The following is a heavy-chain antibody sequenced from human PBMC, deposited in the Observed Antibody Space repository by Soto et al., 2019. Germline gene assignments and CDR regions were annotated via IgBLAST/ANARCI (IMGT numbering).Heavy chain of an antibody. D-gene: IGHD2-15*01. CDR1: GFTFSSYA. CDR2: ISGSGGST. V-gene: IGHV3-23*01. J-gene: IGHJ4*02. Sequence: VQLLESGGGLVQPGGSLRLSCAASGFTFSSYAMSWVRQAPGKGLEWVSAISGSGGSTYYADSVKGRFTISRDNSKNTLYLQMNSLRAEDTAVYYCAKLTRSPRYCSGGSCPEVYFWGQGTLVTVSS. CDR3: AKLTRSPRYCSGGSCPEVYF.